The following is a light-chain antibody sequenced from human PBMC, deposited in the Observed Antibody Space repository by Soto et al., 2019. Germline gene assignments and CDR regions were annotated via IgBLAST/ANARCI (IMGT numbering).Light chain of an antibody. CDR1: QSVSSTD. J-gene: IGKJ1*01. V-gene: IGKV3-20*01. Sequence: EIVLTQSPGTLSLSPGERATLSCRASQSVSSTDLVWYQQKPGQAPRLLIYGASTRATGIPDRFSGSGSGTDFTLTISRLEPEDFAVYYCHQSGNSVITFGQGTEVEVK. CDR3: HQSGNSVIT. CDR2: GAS.